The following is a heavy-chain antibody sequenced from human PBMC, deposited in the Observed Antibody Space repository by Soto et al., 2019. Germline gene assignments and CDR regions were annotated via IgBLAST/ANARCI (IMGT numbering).Heavy chain of an antibody. CDR1: GFSVTANY. Sequence: GGSLRLSCEVSGFSVTANYMSWVRQAPGKGLEWVSAISGSGGSTYYADSVKGRFTISRDNSKNTLYLQMNSLGAEDTAVYYCAKMVVVPAAMSYWGQGTLVTVSS. CDR3: AKMVVVPAAMSY. J-gene: IGHJ4*02. D-gene: IGHD2-2*01. V-gene: IGHV3-23*01. CDR2: ISGSGGST.